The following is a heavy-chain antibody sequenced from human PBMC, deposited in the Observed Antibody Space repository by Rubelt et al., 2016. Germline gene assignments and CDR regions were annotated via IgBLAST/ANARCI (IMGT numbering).Heavy chain of an antibody. CDR2: IYHSGSS. D-gene: IGHD3-10*01. V-gene: IGHV4-4*02. J-gene: IGHJ4*02. CDR1: GGAISSSSW. Sequence: QVQLQESGPGLVKPSGTLSLTCAVSGGAISSSSWWRWVRQPPGKGLAWIGEIYHSGSSMYNPSLKSRCTISVDQAKNQFSLELMSVSAADTAVYYWARREDGSGSYGFWGQGTLVTVSS. CDR3: ARREDGSGSYGF.